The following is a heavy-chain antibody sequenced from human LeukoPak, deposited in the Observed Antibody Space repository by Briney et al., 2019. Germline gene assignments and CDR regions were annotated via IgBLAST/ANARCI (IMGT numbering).Heavy chain of an antibody. CDR3: ARDRRREKLHAFVM. V-gene: IGHV4-59*11. D-gene: IGHD1-26*01. J-gene: IGHJ3*02. CDR2: IDYSGST. CDR1: GGTISRHY. Sequence: PSETLSLTCTVSGGTISRHYWSWIRQPPGKGLEWIAYIDYSGSTNYNPSLKSRLIISLDASKNQFSLKLSSVTAADTAVYYCARDRRREKLHAFVMWGQGTMVTVSS.